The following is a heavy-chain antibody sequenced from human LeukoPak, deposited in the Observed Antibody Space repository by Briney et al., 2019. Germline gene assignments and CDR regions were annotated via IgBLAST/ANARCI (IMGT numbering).Heavy chain of an antibody. CDR3: VRRGYCSSTSCSRYYYYYMDV. J-gene: IGHJ6*03. CDR2: INPSGGST. V-gene: IGHV1-46*01. CDR1: GYTFTSYY. Sequence: ASVKVSCKASGYTFTSYYMHWVRQAPGQGLEWMGIINPSGGSTNYAQKFQGRVTMTRDTSISTAYMELSRLRSDDTAVYYCVRRGYCSSTSCSRYYYYYMDVWGKGTTVTVSS. D-gene: IGHD2-2*01.